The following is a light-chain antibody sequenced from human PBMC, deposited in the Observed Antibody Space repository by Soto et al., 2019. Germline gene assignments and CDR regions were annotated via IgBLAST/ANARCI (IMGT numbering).Light chain of an antibody. CDR2: AAS. CDR3: QQYGGLPLT. Sequence: EIVLTQSPGTLSLSPGARATLSCRASQSIARNSLAWYQQKPGRAPRLLIYAASTRATGIPDRFSGGGSGTDFTLTIGGLEPDDVAGFHWQQYGGLPLTFGGGTRVEIK. V-gene: IGKV3-20*01. J-gene: IGKJ4*01. CDR1: QSIARNS.